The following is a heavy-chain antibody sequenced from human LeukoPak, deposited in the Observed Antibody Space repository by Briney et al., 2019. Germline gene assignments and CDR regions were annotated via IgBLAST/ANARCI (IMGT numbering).Heavy chain of an antibody. CDR3: ARVPPPSGSYYGYYFDY. D-gene: IGHD3-10*01. CDR1: GGSISSTGYY. CDR2: VYYSGTT. J-gene: IGHJ4*02. V-gene: IGHV4-31*03. Sequence: SQTLSLTCTVSGGSISSTGYYWSWIRQHPGKGLAWIGYVYYSGTTYYNPSLKSRVTMSVDTSKNQFSLRLSSVTAADTAVYYCARVPPPSGSYYGYYFDYWGQGTLVTVSS.